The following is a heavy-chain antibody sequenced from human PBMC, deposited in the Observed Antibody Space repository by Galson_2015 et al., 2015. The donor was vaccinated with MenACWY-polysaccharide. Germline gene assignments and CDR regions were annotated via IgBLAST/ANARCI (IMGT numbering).Heavy chain of an antibody. V-gene: IGHV3-74*01. CDR1: GFTFSSYW. CDR3: ARANSYGYGDY. D-gene: IGHD5-18*01. J-gene: IGHJ4*02. Sequence: SLRLSCAASGFTFSSYWMHWVRHAPGKGLVWVSRINSDGSSTSYADSVKGRFTISRDNAKNTLYVQMNSLRAEDTAVYYCARANSYGYGDYWGQGTLVTVSS. CDR2: INSDGSST.